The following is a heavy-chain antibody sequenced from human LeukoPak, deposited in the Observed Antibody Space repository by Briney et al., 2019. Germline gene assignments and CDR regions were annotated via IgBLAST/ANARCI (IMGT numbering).Heavy chain of an antibody. CDR2: ISAYNGNT. Sequence: ASVKVSCKASGDTFANYGISWVRQAPGQGLEWIAWISAYNGNTNYALKLRGRVTMTTDTSTSTAYLELRSLRSDDTALYYCARDDKRHCSGGSCPAYFDYWGQGTLVTVSS. V-gene: IGHV1-18*01. CDR3: ARDDKRHCSGGSCPAYFDY. CDR1: GDTFANYG. J-gene: IGHJ4*02. D-gene: IGHD2-15*01.